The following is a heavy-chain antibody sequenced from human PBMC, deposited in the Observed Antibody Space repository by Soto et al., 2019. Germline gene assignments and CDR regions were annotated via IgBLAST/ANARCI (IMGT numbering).Heavy chain of an antibody. J-gene: IGHJ6*02. Sequence: VQLVESGGGVVQPGRSLRLSCAASGFTFSSYGMHWVRQAPGKGLEWVAVISYDGSNKYYADSVKGRFTISRDNSKNTLYLQMNSLRAEDTAVYYCAKELRRGGMDVWGQGTTVTVSS. CDR2: ISYDGSNK. CDR1: GFTFSSYG. V-gene: IGHV3-30*18. CDR3: AKELRRGGMDV.